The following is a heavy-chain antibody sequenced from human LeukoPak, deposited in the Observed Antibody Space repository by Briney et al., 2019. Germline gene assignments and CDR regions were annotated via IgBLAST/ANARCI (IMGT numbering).Heavy chain of an antibody. Sequence: SETLSLTCAVSGGSISSGGYSWSWIRQPPGKGLEWIGYIYHSGSTYYNPSLKSRVTISVDRSKNQFSLKLSSVTAADTAVFYCAKDLYLRDFWSGYFDYWGQGIPVTVSS. D-gene: IGHD3-3*01. CDR1: GGSISSGGYS. V-gene: IGHV4-30-2*01. CDR2: IYHSGST. CDR3: AKDLYLRDFWSGYFDY. J-gene: IGHJ4*02.